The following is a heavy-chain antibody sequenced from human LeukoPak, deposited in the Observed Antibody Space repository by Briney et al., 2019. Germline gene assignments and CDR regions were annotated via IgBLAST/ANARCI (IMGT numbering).Heavy chain of an antibody. CDR3: ARSLLYSGSSFDY. Sequence: SETLSLTCTVSGGSISSGGYYWSWIRQHPGKGLEWIGYIYYSGSTYHNPSLKSRVTISVDTSKNQFSLKLSSVTAADTAVYYCARSLLYSGSSFDYWGQGTLVTVSS. J-gene: IGHJ4*02. CDR1: GGSISSGGYY. V-gene: IGHV4-31*03. D-gene: IGHD1-26*01. CDR2: IYYSGST.